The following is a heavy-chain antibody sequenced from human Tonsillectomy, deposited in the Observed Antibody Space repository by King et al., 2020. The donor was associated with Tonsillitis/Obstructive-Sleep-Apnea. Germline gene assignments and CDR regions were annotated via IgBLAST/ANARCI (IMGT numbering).Heavy chain of an antibody. CDR1: GYRFTSYW. J-gene: IGHJ5*02. V-gene: IGHV5-51*03. D-gene: IGHD3-10*01. CDR2: IYPGDSET. CDR3: VRRCYGSRKRRNGEWFDP. Sequence: QLVQSGAEVKKPGESLKISCKGSGYRFTSYWNGWVRHMPGKGLEWMGNIYPGDSETRYSPSFQGQVTISADKSISTAYLQWSSLKASDTAMYYCVRRCYGSRKRRNGEWFDPWGQGTLVTVAS.